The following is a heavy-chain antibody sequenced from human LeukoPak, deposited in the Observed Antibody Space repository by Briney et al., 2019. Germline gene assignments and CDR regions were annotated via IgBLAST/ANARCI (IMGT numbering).Heavy chain of an antibody. CDR1: GGSFSGYY. CDR2: INHSGST. CDR3: ARDNGYNSNWFDP. Sequence: SETLSLTCAVYGGSFSGYYWSWIRQPPGKGLEWIGEINHSGSTNYNPSLKSRVTISVDTSKNQFSLKLSSVTAADTAVYYCARDNGYNSNWFDPWGQGTLVTVSS. D-gene: IGHD5-24*01. J-gene: IGHJ5*02. V-gene: IGHV4-34*01.